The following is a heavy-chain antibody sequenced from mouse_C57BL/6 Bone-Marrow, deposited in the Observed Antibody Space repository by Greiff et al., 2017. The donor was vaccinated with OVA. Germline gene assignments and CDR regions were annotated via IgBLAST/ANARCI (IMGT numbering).Heavy chain of an antibody. D-gene: IGHD2-5*01. CDR2: IDPETGGT. J-gene: IGHJ4*01. V-gene: IGHV1-15*01. CDR3: TRGYSNCYAMDY. Sequence: VQLQQSGAELVRPGASVTLSCKASGYTFTDYEMHWVKQTPVHGLEWIGAIDPETGGTAYNQKFKGKAILTEDNSSSTAYMELRSLTSEDSAVYYCTRGYSNCYAMDYWGQGTSVTVSS. CDR1: GYTFTDYE.